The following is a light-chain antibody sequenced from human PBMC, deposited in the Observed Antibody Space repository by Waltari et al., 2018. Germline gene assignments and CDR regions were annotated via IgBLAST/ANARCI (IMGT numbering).Light chain of an antibody. J-gene: IGLJ3*02. CDR3: ASWDDTLNGPV. V-gene: IGLV1-44*01. CDR1: SSTVGGNP. CDR2: NNN. Sequence: QSVLTQPPSASGAPGQRVTISCSASSSTVGGNPVSWYPQLPGTAPKLLIRNNNRRPSGVPKRFSGSKSGTSASLAISGLQSEDEAYYYCASWDDTLNGPVFGGGTKLTVL.